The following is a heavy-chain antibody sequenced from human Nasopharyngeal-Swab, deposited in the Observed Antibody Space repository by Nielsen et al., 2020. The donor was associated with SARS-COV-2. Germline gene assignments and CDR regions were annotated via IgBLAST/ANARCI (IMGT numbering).Heavy chain of an antibody. CDR3: ARPIGSIGYDQLAPLS. Sequence: ASVKVSCKASGYTFSKYGIHWVRQAPGQGLEWMGWISAYNGNTNYAWKFQGRLTMTTDTSTSTAYMELRSLTSDDTAVYYCARPIGSIGYDQLAPLSWGQGTLVTVSP. D-gene: IGHD5-12*01. V-gene: IGHV1-18*04. J-gene: IGHJ4*02. CDR2: ISAYNGNT. CDR1: GYTFSKYG.